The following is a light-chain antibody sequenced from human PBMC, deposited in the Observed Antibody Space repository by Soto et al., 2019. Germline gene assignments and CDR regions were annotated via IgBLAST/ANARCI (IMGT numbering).Light chain of an antibody. CDR1: QSVSSY. CDR2: DAS. J-gene: IGKJ1*01. CDR3: QQRSNWPT. V-gene: IGKV3-11*01. Sequence: EVVITQSPATLSVSPGERATLSCRASQSVSSYLAWYQQKPGQAPRLLIYDASNRATGIPARFSGSGSGTDFTLTISSLEPEDFAVYYCQQRSNWPTFGQGTKVDIK.